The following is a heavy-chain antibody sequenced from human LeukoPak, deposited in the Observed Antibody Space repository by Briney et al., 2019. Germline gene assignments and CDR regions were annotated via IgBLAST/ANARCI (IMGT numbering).Heavy chain of an antibody. CDR3: ARGGREVGTTRGSHFDY. CDR2: IYSGGGT. D-gene: IGHD1-26*01. J-gene: IGHJ4*02. Sequence: GGSLRLSCAASGFTVSSNYMTWVRQAPGKGLEWVSVIYSGGGTYYADSVKGRFTISRDSSKNTVYLQMNSLRAEDTAVYYCARGGREVGTTRGSHFDYWGQGTLVTVSS. V-gene: IGHV3-66*02. CDR1: GFTVSSNY.